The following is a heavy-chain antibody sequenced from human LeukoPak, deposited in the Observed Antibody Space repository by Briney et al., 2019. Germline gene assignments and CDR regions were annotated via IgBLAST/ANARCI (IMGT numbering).Heavy chain of an antibody. D-gene: IGHD3-16*01. J-gene: IGHJ5*02. Sequence: SVKVSCKASGFTFSSSTIQWVRQARGQRLEWMGWIVVGSGNTDYAQNFRERVTITRDMSTSTAYMEVSSLRSEDTAVYYCAADLPGGAMFDPWGQGTLVTVSS. CDR2: IVVGSGNT. CDR1: GFTFSSST. V-gene: IGHV1-58*02. CDR3: AADLPGGAMFDP.